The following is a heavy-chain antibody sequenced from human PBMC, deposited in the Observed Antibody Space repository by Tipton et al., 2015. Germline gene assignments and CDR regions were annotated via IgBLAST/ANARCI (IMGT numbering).Heavy chain of an antibody. D-gene: IGHD7-27*01. V-gene: IGHV4-61*08. J-gene: IGHJ6*02. CDR1: GGPVIGGGYY. Sequence: TLSLTCTVSGGPVIGGGYYWSWIRQPPGRGLEWIGNIYYRGSTKYNPSLKSRVSISVDTSKNQFSLKLTSVTAEDTAVYYCARRGLGYYYYGMDVWGQGTTVTVSS. CDR3: ARRGLGYYYYGMDV. CDR2: IYYRGST.